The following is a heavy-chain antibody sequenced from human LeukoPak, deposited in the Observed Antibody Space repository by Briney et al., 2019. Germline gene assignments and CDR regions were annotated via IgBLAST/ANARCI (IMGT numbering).Heavy chain of an antibody. J-gene: IGHJ4*02. CDR2: INPNSGGT. V-gene: IGHV1-2*06. CDR3: ARVGAEMATINY. D-gene: IGHD5-24*01. CDR1: GYTFTGYY. Sequence: GASVKVSCKASGYTFTGYYMHWVRQAPGQGLEWMGRINPNSGGTNYAQKFQGRVTMTRDTSTSTAYMELSRLRPDDTAVYYCARVGAEMATINYWGQGTLVTVSS.